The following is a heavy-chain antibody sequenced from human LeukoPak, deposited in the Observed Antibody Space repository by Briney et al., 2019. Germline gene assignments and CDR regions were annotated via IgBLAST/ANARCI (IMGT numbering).Heavy chain of an antibody. J-gene: IGHJ4*02. V-gene: IGHV4-38-2*01. CDR2: IYHSGST. Sequence: SETLSLTCAVSGYSISSGYYWGWIRQPPGKGLEWIGSIYHSGSTYYNPPLKSRVTISVDTSKNQFSLKLSSVTAADTAVYHCARSSSSSVSNDYWGQGTLVTVSS. CDR1: GYSISSGYY. CDR3: ARSSSSSVSNDY. D-gene: IGHD6-6*01.